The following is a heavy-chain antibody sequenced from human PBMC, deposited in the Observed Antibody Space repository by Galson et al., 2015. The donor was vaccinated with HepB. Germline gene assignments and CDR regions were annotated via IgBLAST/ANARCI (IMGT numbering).Heavy chain of an antibody. V-gene: IGHV1-18*04. D-gene: IGHD3-10*01. CDR3: ARQTKLVSGSLSDY. J-gene: IGHJ4*02. Sequence: SVKVSCKASGYTFTSYGISWVRQAPGQGLEWMGWISAYNGNTNYAQKLQGRLTMTTDTSTSTAYMELRSLRSDDTAMYYCARQTKLVSGSLSDYWGQGTLVTVSS. CDR1: GYTFTSYG. CDR2: ISAYNGNT.